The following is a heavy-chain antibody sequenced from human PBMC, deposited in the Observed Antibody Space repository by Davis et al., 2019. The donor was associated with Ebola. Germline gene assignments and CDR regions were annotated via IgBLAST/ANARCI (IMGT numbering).Heavy chain of an antibody. CDR2: INPNSGGT. CDR1: GYTFTGYY. J-gene: IGHJ6*04. CDR3: ARERTLWFGELLFTHVGMDV. D-gene: IGHD3-10*01. V-gene: IGHV1-2*06. Sequence: AASVKVSCKASGYTFTGYYMHWVRQAPGQGLEWMGRINPNSGGTNYAQKFQGRVTMTRDTSISTAYMELSRLRSDDTTVYYCARERTLWFGELLFTHVGMDVWGKGTTVTVSS.